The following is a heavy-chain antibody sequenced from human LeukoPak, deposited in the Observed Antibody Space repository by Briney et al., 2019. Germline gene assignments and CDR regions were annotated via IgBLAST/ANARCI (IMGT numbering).Heavy chain of an antibody. Sequence: ASVKVSCKASGYTFTGYYMHWVRQAPGQGLEWMGWINPNSGGTNYAQKFQGRVTMTRDTSISTAYMELSRLRSDDTAVYYCARVFLLYGDPSDYWGQGTLVTVSS. J-gene: IGHJ4*02. CDR3: ARVFLLYGDPSDY. CDR1: GYTFTGYY. CDR2: INPNSGGT. D-gene: IGHD4-17*01. V-gene: IGHV1-2*02.